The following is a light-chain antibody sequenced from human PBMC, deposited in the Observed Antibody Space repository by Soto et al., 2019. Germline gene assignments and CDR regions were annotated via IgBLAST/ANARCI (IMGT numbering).Light chain of an antibody. CDR2: GAS. J-gene: IGKJ1*01. CDR1: QSVSSNH. Sequence: EIVLTQSPGSLSLSPRERATLSCRASQSVSSNHLAWYQQKPGQAPRLLIYGASRRAAGIPDRFSGSGSGTDFTLTISRLEPEDFAVYYCHQYGSSPRTFGQGTKVDIK. V-gene: IGKV3-20*01. CDR3: HQYGSSPRT.